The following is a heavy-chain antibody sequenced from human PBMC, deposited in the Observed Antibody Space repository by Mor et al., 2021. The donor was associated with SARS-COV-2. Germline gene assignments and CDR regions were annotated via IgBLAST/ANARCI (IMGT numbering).Heavy chain of an antibody. CDR3: AREGNSGSYY. J-gene: IGHJ6*01. Sequence: RQTPGKGLEWIGSIHYSGSTYYNPSLKSRATISEDRSKNQFSLKLKSVTAADTAIYYCAREGNSGSYY. V-gene: IGHV4-39*07. D-gene: IGHD1-26*01. CDR2: IHYSGST.